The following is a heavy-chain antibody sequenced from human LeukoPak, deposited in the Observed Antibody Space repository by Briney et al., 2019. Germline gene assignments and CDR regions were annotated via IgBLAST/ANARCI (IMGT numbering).Heavy chain of an antibody. CDR2: INHSGST. V-gene: IGHV4-34*01. Sequence: SETLSLTCAVYGVSFSGYYWSWIRQPPGKGLEWIGEINHSGSTNYNPSLKSRVTISVDTSKNQFSLKLSSVTAADTAVYYCARGSKYSPRLDYWGQGTLVTVSS. D-gene: IGHD6-6*01. CDR3: ARGSKYSPRLDY. CDR1: GVSFSGYY. J-gene: IGHJ4*02.